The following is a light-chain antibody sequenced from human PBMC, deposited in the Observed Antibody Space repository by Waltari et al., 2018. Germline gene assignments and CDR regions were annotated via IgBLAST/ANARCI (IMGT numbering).Light chain of an antibody. J-gene: IGLJ3*02. CDR2: RTN. CDR1: SGSVSTSNS. CDR3: VLYMGDGTCV. Sequence: QTVVTQEPSLSVSPGGTVTLTCGLTSGSVSTSNSPSWYQQTPGQDPRLLSYRTNSRSSGVSDRFFGCILGKKAALTITGAQADDEGDYYCVLYMGDGTCVFGGGTKLTVL. V-gene: IGLV8-61*01.